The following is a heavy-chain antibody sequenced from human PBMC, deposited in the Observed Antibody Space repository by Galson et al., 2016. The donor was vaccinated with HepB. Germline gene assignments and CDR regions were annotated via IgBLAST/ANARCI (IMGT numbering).Heavy chain of an antibody. V-gene: IGHV3-48*01. CDR1: GFTFSDYA. CDR2: NSRENNRI. CDR3: VRDHDWAFDY. J-gene: IGHJ4*02. Sequence: SLRLSCAASGFTFSDYAMNWVRQAPGKGLEWISHNSRENNRIDYAESVKGRFTVSRDNGKNSLYLQMNSLRVEDTAVYYCVRDHDWAFDYWGQGLLVTVSS. D-gene: IGHD3-9*01.